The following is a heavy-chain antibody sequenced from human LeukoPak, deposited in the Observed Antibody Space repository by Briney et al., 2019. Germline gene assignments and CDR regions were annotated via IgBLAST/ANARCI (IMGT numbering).Heavy chain of an antibody. CDR2: IKQDGSEK. Sequence: GGSLRLSCEPSGFTFSSYWMSWVRQAPGKGLEWVANIKQDGSEKYYVDSVKGRFTISRDNAKNSLYLQMNSLRAEDTAVYYCARDGARRTIDYWGQGTLVTVSS. D-gene: IGHD3-16*01. V-gene: IGHV3-7*01. J-gene: IGHJ4*02. CDR3: ARDGARRTIDY. CDR1: GFTFSSYW.